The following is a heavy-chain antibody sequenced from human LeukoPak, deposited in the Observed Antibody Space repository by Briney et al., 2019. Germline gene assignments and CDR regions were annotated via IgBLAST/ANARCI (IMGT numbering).Heavy chain of an antibody. CDR2: IYYSGGT. D-gene: IGHD6-19*01. CDR1: GGSISSYY. J-gene: IGHJ6*02. CDR3: ARFIAVAGTTRNYYYYGMDV. V-gene: IGHV4-59*08. Sequence: SETLSLTCTVSGGSISSYYWSWIRQPPGKGLEWIGYIYYSGGTNYNPSLKSRVTISVDTSKNQFSLKLSSVTAADTAVYYCARFIAVAGTTRNYYYYGMDVWGQGTTVTVSS.